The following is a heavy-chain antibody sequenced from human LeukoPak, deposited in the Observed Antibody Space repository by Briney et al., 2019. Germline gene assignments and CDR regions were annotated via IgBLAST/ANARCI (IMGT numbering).Heavy chain of an antibody. Sequence: SETLSLTCAVYGGSFSGYYWSWIRQPAGKGLEWIGRIYTSGSTNYNPSLKSRVTMSVDTSKNQFSLKLSSVTAADTAVYYCARDSGYYGSGSLDAFDIWGQGTMVTVSS. CDR2: IYTSGST. V-gene: IGHV4-4*07. CDR3: ARDSGYYGSGSLDAFDI. CDR1: GGSFSGYY. D-gene: IGHD3-10*01. J-gene: IGHJ3*02.